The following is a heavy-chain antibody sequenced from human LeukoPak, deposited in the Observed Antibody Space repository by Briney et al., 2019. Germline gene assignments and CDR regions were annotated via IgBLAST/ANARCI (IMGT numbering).Heavy chain of an antibody. D-gene: IGHD2-2*01. J-gene: IGHJ5*02. Sequence: GGSLRLSCAASGFTFSSYGMHWVRQAPGKGLEWVAVISYDGSNKYYADSVKGRFTISRDNSKNTLYLQMNSLRAEDTAVYYCARDRWTQRYCSSTSCPLDPWGQGTLVTVSS. CDR1: GFTFSSYG. CDR3: ARDRWTQRYCSSTSCPLDP. V-gene: IGHV3-30*03. CDR2: ISYDGSNK.